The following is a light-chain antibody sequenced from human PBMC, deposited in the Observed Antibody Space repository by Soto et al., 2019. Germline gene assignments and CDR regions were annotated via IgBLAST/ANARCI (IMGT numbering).Light chain of an antibody. J-gene: IGLJ2*01. CDR3: TSWTTSTTMI. CDR1: SSDIGAYNF. CDR2: DVN. Sequence: QSALTQPASVSGSPGQSITISCTGTSSDIGAYNFVSWYQRHPDKAPKLMLYDVNIRPSGVSNRFSGSKSGNTASLTISGLQAEDEADYYCTSWTTSTTMIFGGGTKLTVL. V-gene: IGLV2-14*03.